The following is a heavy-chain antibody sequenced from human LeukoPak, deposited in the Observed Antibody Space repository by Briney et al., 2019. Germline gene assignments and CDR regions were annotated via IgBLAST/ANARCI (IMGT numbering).Heavy chain of an antibody. CDR3: ARWYCDSHNCYYDY. D-gene: IGHD2/OR15-2a*01. CDR1: GFTFSSYS. CDR2: ISSGSGTI. V-gene: IGHV3-48*01. Sequence: PGGSLRLSCAASGFTFSSYSMNWVRQAPGKGLEWVSYISSGSGTIYYADSVKGRFTISRDDSRNTLYLQMNSLRVEDTAVYYCARWYCDSHNCYYDYWGQGTLVTVSS. J-gene: IGHJ4*02.